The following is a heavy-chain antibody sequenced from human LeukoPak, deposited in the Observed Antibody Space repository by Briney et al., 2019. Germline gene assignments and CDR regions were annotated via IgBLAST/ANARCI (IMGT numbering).Heavy chain of an antibody. Sequence: SETLSLTCTVSGGSISSYYWSWIRQPAGKGLEWIGRIYTSGSTNYNPSLKSRVTTSVDTSKNQFSLKLSSVTAADTAVYYCARDVEMATMAAFDIWGQGTMVTVSS. D-gene: IGHD5-24*01. CDR2: IYTSGST. V-gene: IGHV4-4*07. J-gene: IGHJ3*02. CDR3: ARDVEMATMAAFDI. CDR1: GGSISSYY.